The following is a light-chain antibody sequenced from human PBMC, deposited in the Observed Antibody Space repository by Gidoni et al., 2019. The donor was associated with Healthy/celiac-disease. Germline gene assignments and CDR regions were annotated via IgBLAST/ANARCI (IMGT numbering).Light chain of an antibody. J-gene: IGLJ2*01. Sequence: QLVLTQSPSASASLGASVKLTCTLSSGHSSYAIAWHQQQPEKGPRYLMKLNSDGSHSKGDGIPDRFSGSSSGAERYLTISSLPSEDEADYYCQTWGTGHVVFGGGTKLTVL. CDR1: SGHSSYA. CDR3: QTWGTGHVV. CDR2: LNSDGSH. V-gene: IGLV4-69*01.